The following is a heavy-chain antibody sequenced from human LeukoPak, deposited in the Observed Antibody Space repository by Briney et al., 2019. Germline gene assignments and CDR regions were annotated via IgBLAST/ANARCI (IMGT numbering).Heavy chain of an antibody. CDR1: GFTFSSYS. V-gene: IGHV3-48*04. CDR2: ISSSSSTI. D-gene: IGHD6-13*01. J-gene: IGHJ4*02. Sequence: GGSLRLSCAASGFTFSSYSMNWVRQAPGKGLEWVSYISSSSSTIYYADSVKGRFTISRDNAKNSLYLQMNSLRVEDTAVYYCARDGSTWSFDYWGQGTLVTVSS. CDR3: ARDGSTWSFDY.